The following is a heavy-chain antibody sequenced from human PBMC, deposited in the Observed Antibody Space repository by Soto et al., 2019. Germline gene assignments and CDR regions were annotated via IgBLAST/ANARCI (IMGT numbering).Heavy chain of an antibody. V-gene: IGHV1-18*01. CDR1: GYTFTSYG. D-gene: IGHD1-1*01. CDR3: ARGRYGDY. CDR2: ISAHNANT. J-gene: IGHJ4*02. Sequence: QVHLVQSGAEVKKPGASVKVSCKASGYTFTSYGITWVRQAPGQGHAWMGWISAHNANTDYAQKLQGRVIVTRDTSTSTAYMELRSLSSDYKAVYYCARGRYGDYWGQGALVTVSS.